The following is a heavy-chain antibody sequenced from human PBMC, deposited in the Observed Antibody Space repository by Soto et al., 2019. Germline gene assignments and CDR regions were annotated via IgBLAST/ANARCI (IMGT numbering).Heavy chain of an antibody. CDR2: IYHSGST. CDR3: ARRRITMIVVVYDAFDI. Sequence: QVQMQDSGPGLVKPSGTLSLTCAVSGGSISSSYGWSWVRQPPGNGLVWIGEIYHSGSTNYNPSLKSRVTISVDKSKNQFSLKLSSVTAADTAVYYCARRRITMIVVVYDAFDIWGQGTMVTVSS. D-gene: IGHD3-22*01. CDR1: GGSISSSYG. V-gene: IGHV4-4*02. J-gene: IGHJ3*02.